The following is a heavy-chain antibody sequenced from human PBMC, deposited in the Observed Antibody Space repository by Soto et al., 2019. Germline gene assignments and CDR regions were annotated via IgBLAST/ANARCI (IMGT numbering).Heavy chain of an antibody. V-gene: IGHV3-74*01. D-gene: IGHD2-15*01. Sequence: EVQLVESGGGLVQRGGSLRVSCAASGFTFSRFWMHWVRQAPGMGLVWVSRINSDGSSTNYADSVKGRFTISRDNAKNTLYLQMNSLRVEEAAVYYCARAGGCCTGGSCHHKYFYGMAVWGQGSTFPVSS. J-gene: IGHJ6*02. CDR3: ARAGGCCTGGSCHHKYFYGMAV. CDR1: GFTFSRFW. CDR2: INSDGSST.